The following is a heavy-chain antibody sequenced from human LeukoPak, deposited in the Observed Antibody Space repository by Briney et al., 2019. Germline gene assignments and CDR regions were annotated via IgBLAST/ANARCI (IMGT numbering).Heavy chain of an antibody. CDR2: IGIDSGNT. V-gene: IGHV3-48*01. D-gene: IGHD1-1*01. CDR3: ARDHNYAFDN. CDR1: GFPFIEYS. J-gene: IGHJ4*02. Sequence: GGSLRLSCTASGFPFIEYSMNWVRQAPGKGLEWISYIGIDSGNTKYADSVRGRFTISADKAKNSLYPQMNSLRVEDTAVYYCARDHNYAFDNWGQGTLVSVAS.